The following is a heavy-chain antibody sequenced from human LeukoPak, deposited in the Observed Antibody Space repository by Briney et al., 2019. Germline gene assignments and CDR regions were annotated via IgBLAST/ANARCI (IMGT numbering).Heavy chain of an antibody. D-gene: IGHD5-12*01. CDR3: ARVSGGYDWFDY. CDR2: IYTTGST. J-gene: IGHJ4*02. Sequence: SETLSLTCTVSGDSINSYYWSWIRQPAGKGLEWIGRIYTTGSTNYNPSLKSRVTISVDTSKNQFSLKLSSVTAADTAVYYCARVSGGYDWFDYWGQGTLVTVSS. CDR1: GDSINSYY. V-gene: IGHV4-4*07.